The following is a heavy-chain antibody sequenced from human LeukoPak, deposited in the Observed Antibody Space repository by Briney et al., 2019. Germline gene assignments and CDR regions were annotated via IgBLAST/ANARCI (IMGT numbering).Heavy chain of an antibody. CDR2: ISSSSSYI. J-gene: IGHJ4*02. CDR1: GFTFSSYS. Sequence: GGSLRLSCAASGFTFSSYSMNWVRQAPGKGLEWVSSISSSSSYIYYADSVKGRLTISRDNAKNSLYLQMNSLRAEDTAVYYCASVLRYCSSTSCYVDCWGQGTLVTVSS. CDR3: ASVLRYCSSTSCYVDC. D-gene: IGHD2-2*01. V-gene: IGHV3-21*01.